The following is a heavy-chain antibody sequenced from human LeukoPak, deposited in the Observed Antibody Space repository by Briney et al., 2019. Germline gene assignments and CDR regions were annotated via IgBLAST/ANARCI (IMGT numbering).Heavy chain of an antibody. CDR3: AKGSQTVAGTGDDY. D-gene: IGHD6-19*01. CDR1: GFTFSSYA. V-gene: IGHV3-23*01. CDR2: SSVGGNT. J-gene: IGHJ4*02. Sequence: PGGSLRLSCAASGFTFSSYAMSWVRQAPGKGLEWVSASSVGGNTHFADSVKGRFTISRDNSKNTLYLQMNSLRAEDTAVYYCAKGSQTVAGTGDDYWGQGTLVTVSS.